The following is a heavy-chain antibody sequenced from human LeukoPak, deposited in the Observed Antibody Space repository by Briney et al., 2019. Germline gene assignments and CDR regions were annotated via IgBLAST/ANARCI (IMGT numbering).Heavy chain of an antibody. D-gene: IGHD3/OR15-3a*01. CDR3: ARSDIRDWLFFNWFDP. Sequence: PGGSLRLSCAASGFTFSSYSMNWVRQAPGKGLEWVSSISSSSSYIYYADSVKGRFTISRDNAKNSLYLQMNSLRAEDTAVYYCARSDIRDWLFFNWFDPWGQGTLVTVSS. CDR1: GFTFSSYS. J-gene: IGHJ5*02. CDR2: ISSSSSYI. V-gene: IGHV3-21*01.